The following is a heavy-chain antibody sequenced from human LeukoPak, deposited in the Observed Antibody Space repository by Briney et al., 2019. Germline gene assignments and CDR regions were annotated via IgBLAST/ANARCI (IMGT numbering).Heavy chain of an antibody. Sequence: PSETLSLTCAVYGGSFSGYYWSWIRQPPGKGLEWIGEINHSGSTNYNPSLKSRVTISVDTSKNQFSLKLSSVTAADTAVYYCARVLSYGLNYYYMDVWGKGTTVTVSS. CDR1: GGSFSGYY. CDR2: INHSGST. CDR3: ARVLSYGLNYYYMDV. D-gene: IGHD5-18*01. J-gene: IGHJ6*03. V-gene: IGHV4-34*01.